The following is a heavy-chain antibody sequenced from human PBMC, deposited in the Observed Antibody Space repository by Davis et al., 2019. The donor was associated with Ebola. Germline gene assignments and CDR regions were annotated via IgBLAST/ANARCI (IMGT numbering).Heavy chain of an antibody. J-gene: IGHJ4*02. Sequence: PGGSLRLSCAGPGFTFRSYWMNWVRRPPGKGLVWVSGITSDGSARTYADSVRGRFTISRDNAKNTLYLEMNSLRVEDTGVYYCARREAGSIDYWGLGTPVTVSP. D-gene: IGHD3-10*01. CDR2: ITSDGSAR. CDR1: GFTFRSYW. V-gene: IGHV3-74*01. CDR3: ARREAGSIDY.